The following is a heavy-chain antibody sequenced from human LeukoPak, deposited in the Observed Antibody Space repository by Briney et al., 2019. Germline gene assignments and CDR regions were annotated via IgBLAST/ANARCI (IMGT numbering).Heavy chain of an antibody. V-gene: IGHV1-2*02. J-gene: IGHJ4*02. CDR1: GYSFTGYY. D-gene: IGHD5-18*01. Sequence: AASVKVSCKASGYSFTGYYMHWVRQAPGQGLEWMGWINPNSGGTNYAQKFQGRVTMTRDTSISTAYMELSRLRSDDTAVYYCAREDRKRNTAFPGYWGQGTLVTVSS. CDR3: AREDRKRNTAFPGY. CDR2: INPNSGGT.